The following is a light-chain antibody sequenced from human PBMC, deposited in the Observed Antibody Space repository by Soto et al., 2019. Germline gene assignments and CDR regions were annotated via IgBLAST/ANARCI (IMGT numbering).Light chain of an antibody. V-gene: IGKV3-15*01. CDR2: GAS. CDR1: QSISSN. J-gene: IGKJ1*01. CDR3: QQYNQWRT. Sequence: EIVMTQSPATLSVSPGERVTLSCRASQSISSNLAWYQQKPGQAPRLLIYGASTRATGIPARFSGSGSGTELTLTISSLQSEDFAVYYCQQYNQWRTFGQGTKVDI.